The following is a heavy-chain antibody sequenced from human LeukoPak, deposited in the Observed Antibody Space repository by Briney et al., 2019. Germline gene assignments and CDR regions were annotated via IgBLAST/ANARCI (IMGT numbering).Heavy chain of an antibody. D-gene: IGHD4-23*01. J-gene: IGHJ4*02. Sequence: PSETLSLTCAVYGGCFSGYYWSWIRQPPGKGLEWIGEINHSGSTNYNPSLKSRVTISVDTSKNQFSLKLSSVTAADTAVYYCARVEYDGKAHYYFDYWGQGTLVTVSS. CDR2: INHSGST. V-gene: IGHV4-34*01. CDR3: ARVEYDGKAHYYFDY. CDR1: GGCFSGYY.